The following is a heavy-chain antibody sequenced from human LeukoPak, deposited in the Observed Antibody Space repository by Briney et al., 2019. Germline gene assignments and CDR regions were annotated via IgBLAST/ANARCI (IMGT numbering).Heavy chain of an antibody. J-gene: IGHJ4*02. CDR3: ARGPDYYDSSGYYFDY. Sequence: HGESLKISCKGSGYTFTNYWIGWVRQMPGKGPEWMGLIYPSDSDTRYSPSFQGQVTISADKSITTAYLQWSSLKASDTAMYYCARGPDYYDSSGYYFDYWGQGTLVTVSS. CDR2: IYPSDSDT. CDR1: GYTFTNYW. V-gene: IGHV5-51*01. D-gene: IGHD3-22*01.